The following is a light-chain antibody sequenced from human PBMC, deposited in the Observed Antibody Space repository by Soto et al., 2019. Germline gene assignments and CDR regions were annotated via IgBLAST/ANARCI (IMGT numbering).Light chain of an antibody. CDR2: GNS. Sequence: QSVLTQPPSVSGAPGQRVTISCTGSSSNIGAGYDVHWYQQLPGTAPKLLIYGNSNRPSGVPDRFSGSKSGTSASLAITGLQAEDEADYYCQSYESSLSGDVFGTGPKLTVL. CDR1: SSNIGAGYD. CDR3: QSYESSLSGDV. J-gene: IGLJ1*01. V-gene: IGLV1-40*01.